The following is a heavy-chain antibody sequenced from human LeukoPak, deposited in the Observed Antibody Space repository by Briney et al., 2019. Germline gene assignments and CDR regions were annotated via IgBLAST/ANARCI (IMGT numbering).Heavy chain of an antibody. CDR1: GFTFTNAW. CDR2: FRSKTDGGTT. J-gene: IGHJ4*02. Sequence: GGSLRLSCEASGFTFTNAWMNWVRQAPGKGLEWVGRFRSKTDGGTTDYAAPVRGRFTISRDDSKNTLFLQMNSLKTEDSAVYYCTTEGDYGDYGPDFDYWGQGTLVTVSS. D-gene: IGHD4-17*01. CDR3: TTEGDYGDYGPDFDY. V-gene: IGHV3-15*01.